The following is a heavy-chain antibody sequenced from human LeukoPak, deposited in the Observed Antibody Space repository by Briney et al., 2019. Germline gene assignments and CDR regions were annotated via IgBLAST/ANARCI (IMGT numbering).Heavy chain of an antibody. V-gene: IGHV4-39*01. Sequence: PSETLSLTCTVSGGSISSSIYYWVWIRQPPGKGLEWIGSIYYSGNTYYNPSLKGRVTISVDTSKNQFSLKLSSVTAADTAVYYCARRPGYCSGDTCYFYFDYWGQGALVTVSS. D-gene: IGHD2-15*01. J-gene: IGHJ4*02. CDR1: GGSISSSIYY. CDR3: ARRPGYCSGDTCYFYFDY. CDR2: IYYSGNT.